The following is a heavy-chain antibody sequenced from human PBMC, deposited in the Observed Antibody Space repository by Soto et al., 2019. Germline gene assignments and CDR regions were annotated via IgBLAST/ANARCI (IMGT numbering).Heavy chain of an antibody. D-gene: IGHD5-18*01. V-gene: IGHV1-3*01. CDR3: ARDTGYTFGSLDY. CDR2: MNAGVGNT. J-gene: IGHJ4*02. CDR1: GYTYTGYA. Sequence: GASAKPTSKDPGYTYTGYALHWPRQYHEKRLEWMGWMNAGVGNTLYSQKFQGRITITRDTSASTAYMELNSLKSEDTAIYYCARDTGYTFGSLDYWGPGSLVTVSS.